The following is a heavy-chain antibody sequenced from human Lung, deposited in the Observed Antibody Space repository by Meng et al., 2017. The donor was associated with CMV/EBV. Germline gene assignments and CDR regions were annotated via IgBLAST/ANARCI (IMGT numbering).Heavy chain of an antibody. CDR1: GFAFRNFG. D-gene: IGHD6-6*01. V-gene: IGHV3-30*02. CDR3: AKDLGTSSRSY. J-gene: IGHJ4*02. Sequence: GESXKISFAASGFAFRNFGIHWVRQAPGKGLEWVAFIRPDGTDKYYGDSVTGRFTISRDDSKNTLFLQMNSLRPDDTAMYYCAKDLGTSSRSYWGQGTLVTVSS. CDR2: IRPDGTDK.